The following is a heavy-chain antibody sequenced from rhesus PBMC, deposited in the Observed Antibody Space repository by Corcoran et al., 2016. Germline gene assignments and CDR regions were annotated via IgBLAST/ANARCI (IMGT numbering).Heavy chain of an antibody. V-gene: IGHV4-80*01. D-gene: IGHD5-42*01. J-gene: IGHJ4*01. CDR1: GGSFSSYW. Sequence: QVQLQESGPGLVKPSETLSLTCAVSGGSFSSYWWSWIRQPTGKGLEWIGEFNGNSGSTNYHPSLKSRGNISKYACKNQFSLKLSSVTAADTAVYYCARQGIFDYWGQGVLVTVSS. CDR2: FNGNSGST. CDR3: ARQGIFDY.